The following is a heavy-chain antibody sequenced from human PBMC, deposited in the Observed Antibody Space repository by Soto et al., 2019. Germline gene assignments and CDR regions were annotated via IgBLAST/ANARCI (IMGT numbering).Heavy chain of an antibody. CDR1: GGSISSSSYY. Sequence: SETLCLTCTVSGGSISSSSYYWGWIRQPPGKGLEWIGSIYYSGSTYYNPSLKSRVTISVDTSKNQFSLKLSSVTAADTAVYYCARSLYYDFWSGYYHHDAFDIWGQGTMVTVSS. J-gene: IGHJ3*02. V-gene: IGHV4-39*01. CDR2: IYYSGST. CDR3: ARSLYYDFWSGYYHHDAFDI. D-gene: IGHD3-3*01.